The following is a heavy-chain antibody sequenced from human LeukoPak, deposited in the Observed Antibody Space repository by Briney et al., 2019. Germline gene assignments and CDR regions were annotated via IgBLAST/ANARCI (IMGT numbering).Heavy chain of an antibody. J-gene: IGHJ3*02. Sequence: ASVKVPCKASRYTFTSYYMHWVRQAPGQGLEWMGIINPSGGSTSYAQQFQGRVTMTRDTSTSTVYMELSSLRSEDTAVYYCAREGGSYSYAFDIWGQGTMVTVSS. D-gene: IGHD1-26*01. CDR3: AREGGSYSYAFDI. CDR2: INPSGGST. V-gene: IGHV1-46*01. CDR1: RYTFTSYY.